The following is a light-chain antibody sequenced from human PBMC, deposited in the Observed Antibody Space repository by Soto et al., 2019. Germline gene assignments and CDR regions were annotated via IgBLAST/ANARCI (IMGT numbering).Light chain of an antibody. CDR2: G. Sequence: QSVLTQPPSVSGAPGQRVTISCTGSSSNIGAGYPVHWYQQLPGTAPKLLVAGNRPSGVPDRFSVSKSGASASLAITGLQAEDEADYYCASWDGSLSGHVFGTGTKLTVL. CDR1: SSNIGAGYP. J-gene: IGLJ1*01. CDR3: ASWDGSLSGHV. V-gene: IGLV1-40*01.